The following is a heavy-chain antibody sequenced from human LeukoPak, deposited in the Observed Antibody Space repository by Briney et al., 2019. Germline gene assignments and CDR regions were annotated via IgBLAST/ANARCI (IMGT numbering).Heavy chain of an antibody. V-gene: IGHV3-23*01. Sequence: GGSLRLSCSASGFTLSSYAMSWVRQAPGKGLEWVSAISGSGGSTYYADSVKGRFTISRDNSKNTLYLQMNSLRAEDTAVYYCAKGRIQLWYTFDYWGQGTLVTVSS. J-gene: IGHJ4*02. CDR3: AKGRIQLWYTFDY. D-gene: IGHD5-18*01. CDR2: ISGSGGST. CDR1: GFTLSSYA.